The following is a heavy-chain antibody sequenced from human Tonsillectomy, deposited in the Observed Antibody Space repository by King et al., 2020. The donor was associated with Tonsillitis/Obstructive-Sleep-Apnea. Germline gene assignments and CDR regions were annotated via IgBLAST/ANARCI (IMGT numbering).Heavy chain of an antibody. CDR3: ARDLLDYSSEIDVFDI. J-gene: IGHJ3*02. Sequence: VQLVESGGGVVQPGRSLRLSCAASGFTFSRYAIHWVRQAPGKGLEWVAVISDDGSSKYYTESVKGRLTISRDNSQNTQYQQMNSLRVEDTAVYYCARDLLDYSSEIDVFDIWGQGTVVTVSS. CDR2: ISDDGSSK. CDR1: GFTFSRYA. V-gene: IGHV3-30*10. D-gene: IGHD6-25*01.